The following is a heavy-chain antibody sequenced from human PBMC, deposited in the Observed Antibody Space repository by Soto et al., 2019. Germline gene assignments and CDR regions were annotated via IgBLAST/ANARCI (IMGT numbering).Heavy chain of an antibody. V-gene: IGHV5-51*01. Sequence: GESLKISCKASGYSFTSYWIGWVRQMPGKGLEWVGLIYPGDSDTRCFPAFYGQVTISADESITTTYLQWSSLKASDTAMYYCARVYGDLYYFDYCGQGTVVTVS. CDR2: IYPGDSDT. CDR1: GYSFTSYW. CDR3: ARVYGDLYYFDY. J-gene: IGHJ4*02. D-gene: IGHD4-17*01.